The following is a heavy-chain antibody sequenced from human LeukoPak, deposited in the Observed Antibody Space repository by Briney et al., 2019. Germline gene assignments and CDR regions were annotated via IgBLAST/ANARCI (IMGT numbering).Heavy chain of an antibody. J-gene: IGHJ3*02. D-gene: IGHD5-12*01. CDR2: ISSSSRTI. CDR1: GFTFSSYS. CDR3: ARDEGYSGYVDAFDI. Sequence: GGSLRLSCAASGFTFSSYSMNWVRQAPGKGLEWVSYISSSSRTIYYADSVKGRFTISRDNAKNSLYLQMNSLRDEDTAVYYCARDEGYSGYVDAFDIWGQGTMVTVSS. V-gene: IGHV3-48*02.